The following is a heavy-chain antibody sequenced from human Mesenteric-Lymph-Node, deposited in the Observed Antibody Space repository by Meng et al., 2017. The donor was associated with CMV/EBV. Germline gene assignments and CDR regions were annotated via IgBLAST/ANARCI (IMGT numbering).Heavy chain of an antibody. V-gene: IGHV3-30-3*01. Sequence: GGSLRLSCAASGFTFSSYAMHWVRQAPGKGLEWVAVISYDGSNKYYADSVKGRFTISRDNSKNTLYLQMNSLRAEDTAVYYCARDWRYGYSSSWIDYWGQGTLVTVSS. CDR1: GFTFSSYA. J-gene: IGHJ4*02. CDR3: ARDWRYGYSSSWIDY. D-gene: IGHD6-13*01. CDR2: ISYDGSNK.